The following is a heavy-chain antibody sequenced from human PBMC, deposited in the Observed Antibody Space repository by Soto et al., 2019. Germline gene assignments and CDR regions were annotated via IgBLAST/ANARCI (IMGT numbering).Heavy chain of an antibody. J-gene: IGHJ3*02. D-gene: IGHD6-19*01. V-gene: IGHV4-59*01. CDR1: GGSISSYY. CDR3: ARGGWGAFDI. Sequence: SETLSLTCTVSGGSISSYYWSWIRQPPGKGLEWIGYIYYSGSTNYNPSLKSRVTISVDTSKSQFSLKLSSVTAADSAVYYCARGGWGAFDIWGQGTMVTVSS. CDR2: IYYSGST.